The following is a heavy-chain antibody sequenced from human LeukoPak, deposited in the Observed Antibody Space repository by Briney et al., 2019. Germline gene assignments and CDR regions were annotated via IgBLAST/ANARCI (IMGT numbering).Heavy chain of an antibody. CDR3: ARAQGSSGWLKGPRNLDY. Sequence: ASVKVSCKASGYTFTGYYMHWVRQDPGQGLEWMGWINPNSGGTNYAQKFQGRVTMTTDTSTSTAYMDLRTLRSDDTAVYYCARAQGSSGWLKGPRNLDYWGQGTLVTVSS. CDR1: GYTFTGYY. J-gene: IGHJ4*02. D-gene: IGHD6-19*01. V-gene: IGHV1-2*02. CDR2: INPNSGGT.